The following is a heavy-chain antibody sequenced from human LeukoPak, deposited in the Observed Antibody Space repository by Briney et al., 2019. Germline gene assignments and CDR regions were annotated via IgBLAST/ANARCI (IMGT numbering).Heavy chain of an antibody. Sequence: PGGSLRLSCAASGFTLSSYAMHWVRQAPGKGLEYVSAISSNGGSTYYANSVKGRFTISRDNSKNTLYLQMGSLRAEDMAVYYCARSPDRSGAWFDPWGQGTLVTVSS. CDR1: GFTLSSYA. CDR3: ARSPDRSGAWFDP. V-gene: IGHV3-64*01. D-gene: IGHD3-3*01. CDR2: ISSNGGST. J-gene: IGHJ5*02.